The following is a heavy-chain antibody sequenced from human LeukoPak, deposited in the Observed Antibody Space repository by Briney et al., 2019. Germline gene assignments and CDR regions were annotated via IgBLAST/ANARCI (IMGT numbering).Heavy chain of an antibody. V-gene: IGHV6-1*01. D-gene: IGHD4-11*01. J-gene: IGHJ4*02. CDR3: TRDLAVTAKGGFDY. CDR1: GDSVSSNSAG. Sequence: SQTPSLTCAISGDSVSSNSAGWNWIRQSPSRGLEWLGRTYFRSRWYSHYAVSVKSRIIINPDTSKNQFSLQLNSVTPEDTAVYYCTRDLAVTAKGGFDYWGQGTLVTVSS. CDR2: TYFRSRWYS.